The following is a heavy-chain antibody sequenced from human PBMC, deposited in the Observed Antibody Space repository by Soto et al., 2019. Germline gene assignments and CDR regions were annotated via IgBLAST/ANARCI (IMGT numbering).Heavy chain of an antibody. Sequence: PSETLSLTCAVSGGSISSSNWWSWVRQPPGKGLEWIGEIYHSGSTNYNPSLKSRVTISVDKSKNQFSLKLSSVTAADTAVYYCARVGYCSSTSCYEEGNDAFDIWGQGTMVTVSS. D-gene: IGHD2-2*01. J-gene: IGHJ3*02. V-gene: IGHV4-4*02. CDR2: IYHSGST. CDR3: ARVGYCSSTSCYEEGNDAFDI. CDR1: GGSISSSNW.